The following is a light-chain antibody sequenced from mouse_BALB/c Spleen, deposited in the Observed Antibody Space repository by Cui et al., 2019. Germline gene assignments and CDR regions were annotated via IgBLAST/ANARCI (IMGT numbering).Light chain of an antibody. J-gene: IGKJ5*01. V-gene: IGKV6-13*01. Sequence: DIVMTQSQKFMSTSVGDRVSITCKASQNVGTAVAWYQQKPGQSPKLLIYSASNRYTGVPDRFTGSGSGTDFTLTISNMQSEDLADYFCQQYSSYPLTFGAGTKLEL. CDR3: QQYSSYPLT. CDR2: SAS. CDR1: QNVGTA.